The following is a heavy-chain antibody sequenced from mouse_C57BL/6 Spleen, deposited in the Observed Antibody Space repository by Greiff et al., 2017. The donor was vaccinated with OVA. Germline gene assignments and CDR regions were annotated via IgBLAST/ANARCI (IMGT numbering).Heavy chain of an antibody. CDR1: GYTFTSYW. V-gene: IGHV1-59*01. CDR3: ASSNLAHGFDY. D-gene: IGHD2-5*01. CDR2: IDPSGSYT. J-gene: IGHJ2*01. Sequence: VQLQQPGAELVRPGTSVKLSCKASGYTFTSYWMHWVKQRPGQGLEWIGVIDPSGSYTNYNQKFKGKATLTVDNSSSTAYMQLSSLTSEDSAVYYCASSNLAHGFDYWGQGTTLTVSS.